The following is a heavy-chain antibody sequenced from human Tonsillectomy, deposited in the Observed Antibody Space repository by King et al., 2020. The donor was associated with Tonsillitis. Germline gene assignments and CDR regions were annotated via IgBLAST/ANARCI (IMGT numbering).Heavy chain of an antibody. CDR1: GFSLNTAGVG. D-gene: IGHD5-12*01. Sequence: TLKESGPTLVKPTQTLTLTCTFSGFSLNTAGVGVGWIRQPPGKALEWLALIYWNDHKRYSPSLKSRLTITKDTSKNQVVLTMTNVDPVDTATYYCALPWPRQPYYYYYYYMDVWGQGTTVTVSS. J-gene: IGHJ6*02. CDR2: IYWNDHK. V-gene: IGHV2-5*01. CDR3: ALPWPRQPYYYYYYYMDV.